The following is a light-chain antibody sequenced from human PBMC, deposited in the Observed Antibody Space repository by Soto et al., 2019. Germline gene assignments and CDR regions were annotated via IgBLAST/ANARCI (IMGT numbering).Light chain of an antibody. CDR2: GAS. V-gene: IGKV3-20*01. CDR3: QQYGSSPFT. CDR1: QSVSSSY. Sequence: IVLTQSPGTLSLSPWERATFSCRASQSVSSSYLAWYQQKPGQAPRLLIYGASSRATGIPDRFSGSGSGTDFTLTISRLEPEDFAVYYCQQYGSSPFTFGPGTKVDI. J-gene: IGKJ3*01.